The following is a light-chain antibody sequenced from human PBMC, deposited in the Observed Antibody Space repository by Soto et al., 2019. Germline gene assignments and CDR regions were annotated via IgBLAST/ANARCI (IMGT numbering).Light chain of an antibody. CDR3: QQHGSSPRT. J-gene: IGKJ1*01. V-gene: IGKV3-20*01. Sequence: EIVLTQSPGTLSLSPGERATLSCRASQSVSSSYLAWYQQKPGQAPRLLIFGASIRVTGIPDRFSGSGSGTDFTLTISSLEAEDFAVYYCQQHGSSPRTFGQGTKVDI. CDR2: GAS. CDR1: QSVSSSY.